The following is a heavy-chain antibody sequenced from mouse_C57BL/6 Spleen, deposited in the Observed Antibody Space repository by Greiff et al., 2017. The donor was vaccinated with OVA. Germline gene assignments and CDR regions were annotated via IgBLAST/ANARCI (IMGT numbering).Heavy chain of an antibody. CDR3: ARHEEGALQYYGSSLYYFDY. V-gene: IGHV1-62-2*01. D-gene: IGHD1-1*01. CDR1: GYTFTEYT. Sequence: QVQLQQSGAELVKPGASVKLSCKASGYTFTEYTIHWVKQRSGQGLEWIGWFYPGSGSIKYNEKFKDKATLTADKSSSTVYMELSRLTSEDSAVYFCARHEEGALQYYGSSLYYFDYWGQGTTLTVSS. J-gene: IGHJ2*01. CDR2: FYPGSGSI.